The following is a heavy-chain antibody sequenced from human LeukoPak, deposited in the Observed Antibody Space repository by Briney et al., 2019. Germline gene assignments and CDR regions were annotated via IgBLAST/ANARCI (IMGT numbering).Heavy chain of an antibody. Sequence: SQTLSLTCTVSGGSISSGGYYWSWIRQHPGKGLEWIGYIYYSGSTYYNPSLKSRVTISVDTSKNQFSLKLSSVTAADTAVYYCARSFGRYYYGMDVWGQGTTVTVSS. CDR1: GGSISSGGYY. CDR3: ARSFGRYYYGMDV. CDR2: IYYSGST. J-gene: IGHJ6*02. D-gene: IGHD3-10*01. V-gene: IGHV4-31*03.